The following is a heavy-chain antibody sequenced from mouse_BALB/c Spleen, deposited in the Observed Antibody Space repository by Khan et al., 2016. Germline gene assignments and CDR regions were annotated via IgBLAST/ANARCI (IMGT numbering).Heavy chain of an antibody. CDR3: ASITTATAWFAY. Sequence: QIQLVQSGPELKKPGETVKISCKASGYTFTDYSMHWVKQAPGKGLKWMGWINTETGEPTYADDFKGRFAFSLATSASTAYLQINNLKNEDTATYFCASITTATAWFAYWGQGTLVTVSA. CDR2: INTETGEP. J-gene: IGHJ3*01. CDR1: GYTFTDYS. D-gene: IGHD1-2*01. V-gene: IGHV9-2-1*01.